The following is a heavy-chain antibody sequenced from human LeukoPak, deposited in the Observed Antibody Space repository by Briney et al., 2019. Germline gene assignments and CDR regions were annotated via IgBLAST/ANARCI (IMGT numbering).Heavy chain of an antibody. CDR3: AREVVAVAGTIWRPQGEFDP. Sequence: SQTLSLTCAISGDSVSSNSAAWNWIRQSPSRGLEWLGRTYYRSKWYNDYAVSVKSRITINPDTSKNQFSLQLNSVTPEDTAVYYCAREVVAVAGTIWRPQGEFDPWGQGTLVTVSS. D-gene: IGHD6-19*01. CDR1: GDSVSSNSAA. V-gene: IGHV6-1*01. CDR2: TYYRSKWYN. J-gene: IGHJ5*02.